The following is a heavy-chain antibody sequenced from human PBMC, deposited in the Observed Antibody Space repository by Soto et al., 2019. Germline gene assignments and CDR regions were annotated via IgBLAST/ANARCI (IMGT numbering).Heavy chain of an antibody. Sequence: QVQLVESGGGVVQPGRSLRLSCAASGFTFSSYGMHWVRKAPGRGLGGVAVISYDGSNKYYADSVKGRFTISRDNSKNTLYLQMNSLRAEDTAVYYCAKGRGYSSGWTTDAFDIWGQGTMVTVSS. CDR3: AKGRGYSSGWTTDAFDI. CDR2: ISYDGSNK. V-gene: IGHV3-30*18. J-gene: IGHJ3*02. D-gene: IGHD6-19*01. CDR1: GFTFSSYG.